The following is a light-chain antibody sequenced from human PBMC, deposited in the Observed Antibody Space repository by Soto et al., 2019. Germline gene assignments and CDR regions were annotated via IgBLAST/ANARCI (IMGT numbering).Light chain of an antibody. CDR3: QDYGTSHPWT. Sequence: EVVLTQSPGALSLSPGEGVTLSCRASQNIRGNELAWYRQKRGQAPRLLMYGGSTRADGIPDRFSGRGTGTNFTLTISSLAPEDSAVYYCQDYGTSHPWTFGQGTKLEIK. V-gene: IGKV3-20*01. CDR2: GGS. CDR1: QNIRGNE. J-gene: IGKJ1*01.